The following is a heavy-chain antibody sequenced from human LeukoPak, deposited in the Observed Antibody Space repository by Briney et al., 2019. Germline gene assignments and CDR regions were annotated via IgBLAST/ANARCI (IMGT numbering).Heavy chain of an antibody. CDR3: ATLEPEPGDFGGLAY. J-gene: IGHJ4*02. CDR1: GYTLTELS. Sequence: ASVKVSCKVSGYTLTELSMHWVRQAPGKGLEWVGGFDPEDGETIYAQKFQGRVTMTEDTSTDTAYMELSSLYFEDTAVYYCATLEPEPGDFGGLAYWGQGTLVTVSS. V-gene: IGHV1-24*01. CDR2: FDPEDGET. D-gene: IGHD4-17*01.